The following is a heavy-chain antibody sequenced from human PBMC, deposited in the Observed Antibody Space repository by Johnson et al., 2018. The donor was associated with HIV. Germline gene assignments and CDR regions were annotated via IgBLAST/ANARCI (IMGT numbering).Heavy chain of an antibody. D-gene: IGHD4-23*01. CDR1: GFTFSSYW. CDR3: AGGRGWVTLNAFDM. CDR2: IKQDGSEK. Sequence: VQLVESGGGLVQPGGSLRLSCAASGFTFSSYWMSWVRQAPGKGLEWVANIKQDGSEKYYVDSVKGRFTISRDNAKNSLYLQMSSLRVEDTAVYYCAGGRGWVTLNAFDMWGQGTLVTVSS. V-gene: IGHV3-7*02. J-gene: IGHJ3*02.